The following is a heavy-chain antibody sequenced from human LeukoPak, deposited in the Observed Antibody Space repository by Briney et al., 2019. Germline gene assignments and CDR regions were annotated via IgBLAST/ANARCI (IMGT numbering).Heavy chain of an antibody. CDR2: ISSSASRI. CDR3: ARDLTYYYDSSGTFDY. V-gene: IGHV3-11*01. D-gene: IGHD3-22*01. Sequence: GGSLRLSCAASGFTFSDYYMRWIRQAPGKGLEWVSYISSSASRIYYADSVKGRFTISRDNAKNSLYLQMNSLRAEDTAVYYCARDLTYYYDSSGTFDYWGQGTLVTVSS. J-gene: IGHJ4*02. CDR1: GFTFSDYY.